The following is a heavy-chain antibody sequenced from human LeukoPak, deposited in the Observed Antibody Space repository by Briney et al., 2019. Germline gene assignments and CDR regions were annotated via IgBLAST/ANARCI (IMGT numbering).Heavy chain of an antibody. CDR2: IYTRGST. D-gene: IGHD2-2*01. Sequence: PSETLSLTCTVSGGSISSYYWGWIRQPAGKGLEWIGRIYTRGSTNYNPSLKSRVTISVDRSKNQFSLKLSSVTAADTAVYYCARVLNVGYCSSTSCSDAFDIWGQGTMVTVSS. CDR1: GGSISSYY. J-gene: IGHJ3*02. V-gene: IGHV4-4*07. CDR3: ARVLNVGYCSSTSCSDAFDI.